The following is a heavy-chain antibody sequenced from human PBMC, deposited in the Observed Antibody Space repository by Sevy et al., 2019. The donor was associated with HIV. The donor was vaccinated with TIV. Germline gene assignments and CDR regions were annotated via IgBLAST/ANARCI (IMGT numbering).Heavy chain of an antibody. J-gene: IGHJ4*02. Sequence: GGSLRLSCAASGFTFRRYCMSWVRQAPGKGLEWVSGISGSGGSTFYADSVKGRFTISRDNSKNTLYLQMNSLRAEDTAVFYCAKDINIQYDSESSGYPYYFDYWGQGTLVTVSS. CDR1: GFTFRRYC. D-gene: IGHD3-22*01. CDR3: AKDINIQYDSESSGYPYYFDY. CDR2: ISGSGGST. V-gene: IGHV3-23*01.